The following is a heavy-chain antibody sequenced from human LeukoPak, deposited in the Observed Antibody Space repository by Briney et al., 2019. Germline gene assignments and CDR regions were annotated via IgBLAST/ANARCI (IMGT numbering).Heavy chain of an antibody. J-gene: IGHJ4*02. CDR1: GDSISSSGYY. CDR3: ARDQSPMITFGGVIVTSFDY. CDR2: IHHSGNT. V-gene: IGHV4-39*07. D-gene: IGHD3-16*02. Sequence: SETLSLTCSVSGDSISSSGYYWDWIRQPPGKGLEWIGSIHHSGNTNYNPSLKSRVTISADMSKNQFSLKVNSVTAADTAVYYCARDQSPMITFGGVIVTSFDYWGQGTLVTVSS.